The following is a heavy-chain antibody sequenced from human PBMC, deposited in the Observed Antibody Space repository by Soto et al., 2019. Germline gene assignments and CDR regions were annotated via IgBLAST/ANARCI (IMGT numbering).Heavy chain of an antibody. D-gene: IGHD3-22*01. CDR2: IYYSGST. CDR1: GGSISSDNCY. Sequence: QVQLQESGPGLVKPSQTLSLTCTVSGGSISSDNCYWTWIRQSPGKGLEWIGYIYYSGSTFYNPSLKSRLTISVDTSKHQFSLKLTSVTAADTAVYYCARYYDSSGYGEDYFDYWGQGTLVTVSS. CDR3: ARYYDSSGYGEDYFDY. J-gene: IGHJ4*02. V-gene: IGHV4-30-4*01.